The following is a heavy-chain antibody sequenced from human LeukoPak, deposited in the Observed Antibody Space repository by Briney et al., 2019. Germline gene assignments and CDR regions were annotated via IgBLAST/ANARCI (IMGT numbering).Heavy chain of an antibody. CDR2: ISGSGDST. CDR1: GFTFSDCA. Sequence: QPGGSLRLSCAASGFTFSDCAMSWVRQAPGKGLGWVSTISGSGDSTYYADSVKGRFTISRDNSKNTLYLQMNSLRAEDTAVYYCAKDPNYSPFDHWGQGTLVTVSS. V-gene: IGHV3-23*01. D-gene: IGHD1-7*01. J-gene: IGHJ4*02. CDR3: AKDPNYSPFDH.